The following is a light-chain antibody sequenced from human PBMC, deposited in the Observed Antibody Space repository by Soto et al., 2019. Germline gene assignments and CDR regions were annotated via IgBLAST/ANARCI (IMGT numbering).Light chain of an antibody. CDR2: DAS. CDR1: QTVRKNS. CDR3: QLFSIFPLT. V-gene: IGKV3-20*01. Sequence: IVLTKSPGTLSLSKEERATLSCMASQTVRKNSLAWYQQKPGPAPRLLIYDASSRATGIPDRFSGGGSGTDFTLTICCLEPEDFAVYCCQLFSIFPLTFCGGTKV. J-gene: IGKJ4*01.